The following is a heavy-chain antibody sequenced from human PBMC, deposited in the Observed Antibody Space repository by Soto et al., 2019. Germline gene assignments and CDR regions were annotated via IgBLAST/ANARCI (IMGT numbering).Heavy chain of an antibody. CDR1: GGSISSYY. D-gene: IGHD5-12*01. V-gene: IGHV4-59*01. Sequence: WETLSLTCTVSGGSISSYYWSWIRQPPGKGLEWIGYIYYSGSTNYNPSLKSRVTISVDTSKNQFSLKLSSVTAADTAVYYCARVSGYERYYYYGMDVWGQGTTVTVSS. CDR2: IYYSGST. CDR3: ARVSGYERYYYYGMDV. J-gene: IGHJ6*02.